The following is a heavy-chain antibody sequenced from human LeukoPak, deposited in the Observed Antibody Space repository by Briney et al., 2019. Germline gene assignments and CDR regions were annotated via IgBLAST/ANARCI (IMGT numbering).Heavy chain of an antibody. J-gene: IGHJ4*02. CDR1: GGTFSSYA. Sequence: GASVKVSCKASGGTFSSYAISWVRQAPGQGLEWMGWINPNSGGTNYAQKFQGRVTMTRDTSISTAYMELSRLRSDDTAVYYCARGSIQLWGIGYWGQGTLVTVSS. CDR2: INPNSGGT. V-gene: IGHV1-2*02. D-gene: IGHD5-18*01. CDR3: ARGSIQLWGIGY.